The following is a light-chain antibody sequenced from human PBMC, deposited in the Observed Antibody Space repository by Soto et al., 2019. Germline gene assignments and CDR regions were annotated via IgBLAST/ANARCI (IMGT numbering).Light chain of an antibody. Sequence: QSVLTQPPSVSGTPGQRVTIFCSGSSSNIGSNTVNWYQQLPGTAPKLLIYSNNQRPSGVPDRFSGSKSGTSASLAISGLQSEDEADYYCASWDDSLNGPLFGGGTKVTVL. CDR1: SSNIGSNT. CDR2: SNN. CDR3: ASWDDSLNGPL. V-gene: IGLV1-44*01. J-gene: IGLJ2*01.